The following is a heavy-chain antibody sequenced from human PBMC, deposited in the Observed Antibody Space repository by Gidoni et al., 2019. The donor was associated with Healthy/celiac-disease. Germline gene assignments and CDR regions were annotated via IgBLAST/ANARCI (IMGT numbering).Heavy chain of an antibody. J-gene: IGHJ3*02. CDR1: GYSLPELS. Sequence: VQLVQSGAEVKKPGASVKVSCKVSGYSLPELSMHWVRLAPGKGLERMGGFDPEDGETIYAQKFQGRVTMTEDTSTDTAYMELGSLRSEDTAVYYCATVRFLEWLKASRGAFDIWGQGTMVTVSS. V-gene: IGHV1-24*01. CDR2: FDPEDGET. D-gene: IGHD3-3*01. CDR3: ATVRFLEWLKASRGAFDI.